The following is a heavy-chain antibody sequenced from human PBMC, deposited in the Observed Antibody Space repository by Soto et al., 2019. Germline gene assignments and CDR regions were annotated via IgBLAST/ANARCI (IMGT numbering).Heavy chain of an antibody. D-gene: IGHD5-12*01. Sequence: ASVKVSCKVSGYTLTELSMHWVRQAPGKGLEWMGWINPNSGGTNYAQKFQGWVTMTRDTSISTAYMELSRLRSDDTAVYYCARGGEMATIAFDYWGQGTLVTVSS. CDR1: GYTLTELS. CDR2: INPNSGGT. V-gene: IGHV1-2*04. J-gene: IGHJ4*02. CDR3: ARGGEMATIAFDY.